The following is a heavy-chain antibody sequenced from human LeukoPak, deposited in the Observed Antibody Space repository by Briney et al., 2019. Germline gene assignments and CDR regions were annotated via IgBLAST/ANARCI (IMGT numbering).Heavy chain of an antibody. V-gene: IGHV4-59*08. Sequence: SETLSLTCTVSGGSISSYYWSWIRQPPGKGLEWIGYIYYSGSTNYNPSLKSRVTISVDTSKNQFSLKLSSVTAADTAVYYCARHGPDTAMVEPFFDYWGQGTLVTVSS. CDR3: ARHGPDTAMVEPFFDY. D-gene: IGHD5-18*01. CDR1: GGSISSYY. CDR2: IYYSGST. J-gene: IGHJ4*02.